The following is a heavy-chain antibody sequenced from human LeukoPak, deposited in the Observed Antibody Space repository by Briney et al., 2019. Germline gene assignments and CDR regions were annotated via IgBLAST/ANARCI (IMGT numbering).Heavy chain of an antibody. CDR2: IYYSGST. CDR3: ARDRYTVVSWYFDL. CDR1: GGSISSGGYY. V-gene: IGHV4-31*03. D-gene: IGHD4-23*01. J-gene: IGHJ2*01. Sequence: PSQTLSLTCTVSGGSISSGGYYWSWIRQHPGKDLEWIGYIYYSGSTYYNPSLKSRVTISVDTSKNQFSLKLSSVTAADTAVYYCARDRYTVVSWYFDLWGRGTLVTVSS.